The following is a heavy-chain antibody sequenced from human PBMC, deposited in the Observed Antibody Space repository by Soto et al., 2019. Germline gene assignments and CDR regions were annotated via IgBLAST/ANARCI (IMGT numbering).Heavy chain of an antibody. Sequence: ASVKVSCKGSGCTFSSYAISWVRQAPGQGLEWMGWISAYNGNTNYAQKLQGRVTMTTDTSTSTAYMELRSLRSDDTAVYYCARMGDYSDFDHWGQGTLVTVSS. CDR1: GCTFSSYA. V-gene: IGHV1-18*01. D-gene: IGHD4-17*01. J-gene: IGHJ4*02. CDR3: ARMGDYSDFDH. CDR2: ISAYNGNT.